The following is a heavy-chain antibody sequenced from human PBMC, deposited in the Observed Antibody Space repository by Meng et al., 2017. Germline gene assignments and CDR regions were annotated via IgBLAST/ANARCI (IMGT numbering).Heavy chain of an antibody. CDR3: ARGYDFWSGQYYFDY. D-gene: IGHD3-3*01. J-gene: IGHJ4*02. CDR2: IYYSGST. Sequence: QLKESGPGLVKPSETLSLTCTVSGGSISSYYWSWIRQPPGKGLEWIGYIYYSGSTNYNPSLKSRVTISVDTSKNQFSLKLSSVTAADTAVYYCARGYDFWSGQYYFDYWGQGTLVTVSS. V-gene: IGHV4-59*01. CDR1: GGSISSYY.